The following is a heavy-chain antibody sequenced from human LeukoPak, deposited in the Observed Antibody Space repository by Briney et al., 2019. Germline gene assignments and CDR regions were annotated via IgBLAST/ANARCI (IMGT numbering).Heavy chain of an antibody. V-gene: IGHV4-59*08. D-gene: IGHD6-19*01. CDR2: IYHSANRYYSDSI. Sequence: PSETLSLTCTVSGGSISSYYWNWIRQPPGKGPEWIGYIYHSANRYYSDSIKYNPSLKSRVFISVDTSKNQFSLKLTSVTAADTAIYYCARRGLAGTIDYWGQGTLVTVSS. CDR3: ARRGLAGTIDY. J-gene: IGHJ4*02. CDR1: GGSISSYY.